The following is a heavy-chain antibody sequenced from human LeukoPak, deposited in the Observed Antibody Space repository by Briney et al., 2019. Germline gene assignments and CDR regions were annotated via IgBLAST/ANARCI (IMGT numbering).Heavy chain of an antibody. D-gene: IGHD3-3*01. CDR1: GFTFSTYW. Sequence: GGSLRLSCAASGFTFSTYWMHWVRQTPGKGLVWVSRINTDGSTTNYEDSVKGRFTISRDNAKNTLYLQMNSLRAEDTAGYYCARVLQGEWFFDYWGQGTLVTVSS. CDR3: ARVLQGEWFFDY. V-gene: IGHV3-74*01. CDR2: INTDGSTT. J-gene: IGHJ4*02.